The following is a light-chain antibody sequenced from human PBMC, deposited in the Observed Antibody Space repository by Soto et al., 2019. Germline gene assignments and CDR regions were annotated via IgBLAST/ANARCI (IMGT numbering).Light chain of an antibody. CDR1: QRISTW. Sequence: DIQMTQSPSTLSASVGDRVTITCRASQRISTWLAWYQQKPGKATKLLIYKASSLESGVPSRFSGSGSGTEFTLIISSLQPDDFATYYCQQYINRWTFGQGTKVEIK. V-gene: IGKV1-5*03. CDR2: KAS. J-gene: IGKJ1*01. CDR3: QQYINRWT.